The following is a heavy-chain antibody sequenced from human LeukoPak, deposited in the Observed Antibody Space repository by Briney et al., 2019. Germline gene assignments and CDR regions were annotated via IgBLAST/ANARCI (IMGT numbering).Heavy chain of an antibody. CDR2: ISGSGDST. CDR3: AKDGCGGDCYPHNWFDP. D-gene: IGHD2-21*02. CDR1: GFTFSSYA. Sequence: GGSLRLSCAASGFTFSSYAVSWVRQAPGKGLEWVSAISGSGDSTYYANSVKGRFNISRHNSKNALYLQMNSLRAEDTAVYYCAKDGCGGDCYPHNWFDPWGQGTLVTVSS. J-gene: IGHJ5*02. V-gene: IGHV3-23*01.